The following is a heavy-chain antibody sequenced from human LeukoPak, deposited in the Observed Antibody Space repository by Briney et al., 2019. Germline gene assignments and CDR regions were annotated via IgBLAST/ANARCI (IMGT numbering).Heavy chain of an antibody. Sequence: GASVKVSCKASGYTFTSYGISWVRQAPGQGLEWMGWISAYNGNTNYAQKFQGRVTMTRDTSTSTVYMELSSLRSEDTAVYYCARAVGAIDYWGQGTLVTVSS. J-gene: IGHJ4*02. CDR3: ARAVGAIDY. D-gene: IGHD1-26*01. CDR2: ISAYNGNT. CDR1: GYTFTSYG. V-gene: IGHV1-18*01.